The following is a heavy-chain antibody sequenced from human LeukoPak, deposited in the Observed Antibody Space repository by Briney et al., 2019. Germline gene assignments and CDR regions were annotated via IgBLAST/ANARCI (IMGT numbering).Heavy chain of an antibody. J-gene: IGHJ1*01. CDR2: INPNSGGT. D-gene: IGHD6-6*01. CDR3: AAGGSSSSSDEFFQH. CDR1: GYTFTGYY. V-gene: IGHV1-2*06. Sequence: ASVKVSCKASGYTFTGYYMHWVRQAPVQGLEWMGRINPNSGGTNYAQKFQGRVTMSRDTSISTAYMELTRLRSDDTAVYYCAAGGSSSSSDEFFQHWGQGTLATVSS.